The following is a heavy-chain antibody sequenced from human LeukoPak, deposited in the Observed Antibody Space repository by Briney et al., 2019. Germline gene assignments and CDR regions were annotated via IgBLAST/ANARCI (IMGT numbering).Heavy chain of an antibody. Sequence: PSQTLSLTCAVSGGSISSGGYSWSWIRQPPGKGLEWIGYIYHSGSTYYNPSLKSRVTISVDRSKNQFSLKLSSVTAADAAVYYCARTNWNDLRGLDYWGQGTLVTVSS. CDR3: ARTNWNDLRGLDY. D-gene: IGHD1-20*01. V-gene: IGHV4-30-2*01. CDR1: GGSISSGGYS. CDR2: IYHSGST. J-gene: IGHJ4*02.